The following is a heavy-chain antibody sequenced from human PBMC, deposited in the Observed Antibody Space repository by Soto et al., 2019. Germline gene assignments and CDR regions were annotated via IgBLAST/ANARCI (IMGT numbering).Heavy chain of an antibody. CDR3: ARGPSGRYAHYYGLDA. CDR2: IIPIFGTA. CDR1: GGTFSSYA. J-gene: IGHJ6*02. V-gene: IGHV1-69*06. Sequence: ASVKVSCKASGGTFSSYAISWVRQAPGEGLEWMGGIIPIFGTANYAQKFQGRVTITADKSTSTAYMELSSLRSEDTAVYYCARGPSGRYAHYYGLDAWGQGTTVTVSS. D-gene: IGHD1-1*01.